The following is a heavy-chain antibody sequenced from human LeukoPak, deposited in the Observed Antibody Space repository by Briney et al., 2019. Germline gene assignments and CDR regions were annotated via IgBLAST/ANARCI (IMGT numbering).Heavy chain of an antibody. D-gene: IGHD4-23*01. J-gene: IGHJ5*02. Sequence: SETLSLTCAVYGGSFSGYYWSWIRQPAGKGLECIGRIYTSGSTNYNPSLKSRVTMSIDTSKNQFSLKLSSVTAADTAVYYCARVGGGKRKDFDPWGQGTLVTVSS. V-gene: IGHV4-59*10. CDR1: GGSFSGYY. CDR2: IYTSGST. CDR3: ARVGGGKRKDFDP.